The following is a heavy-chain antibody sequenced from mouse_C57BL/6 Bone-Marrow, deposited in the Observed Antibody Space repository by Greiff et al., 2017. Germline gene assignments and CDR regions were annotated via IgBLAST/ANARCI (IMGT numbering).Heavy chain of an antibody. J-gene: IGHJ4*01. CDR3: TLLLEDY. V-gene: IGHV14-4*01. CDR1: GFNIKDDY. CDR2: IDPENGDT. Sequence: EVQPQQSGAELVRPGASVKLSCTASGFNIKDDYMHWVKQRPEQGLEGIGWIDPENGDTEYASKFQGKATITADTSSNTAYLQLSSLTSEDTAVYYCTLLLEDYWGQGTSVTVSS. D-gene: IGHD1-1*01.